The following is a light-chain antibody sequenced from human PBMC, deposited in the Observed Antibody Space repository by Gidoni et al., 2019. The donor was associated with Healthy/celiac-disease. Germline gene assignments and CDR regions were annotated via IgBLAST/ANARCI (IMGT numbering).Light chain of an antibody. J-gene: IGKJ1*01. CDR3: LQYNTWWT. CDR1: QSVSSN. CDR2: GAS. V-gene: IGKV3-15*01. Sequence: EIVMTQSPATLSVSPGERVTLSCRASQSVSSNLAGYQQKPGQAPRLLIYGASTRATGIPARFGGSGSGTEFTLTISSLQSEDFAVYYCLQYNTWWTFGQGTRVEIK.